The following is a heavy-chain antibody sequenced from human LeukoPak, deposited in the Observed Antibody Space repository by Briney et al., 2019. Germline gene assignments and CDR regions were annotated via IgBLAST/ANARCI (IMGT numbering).Heavy chain of an antibody. CDR2: IRYDGSNK. CDR3: ALSTYCGGDCSYYYYYYMDV. V-gene: IGHV3-30*02. Sequence: GGSLRLSCAASGFTFSSYGMHWVRQAPGKGLEWVAFIRYDGSNKYYADSVKGRFTISRDNSKNTLYLQMNSLRAEDTAVYYCALSTYCGGDCSYYYYYYMDVWGKGTTVTISS. D-gene: IGHD2-21*02. CDR1: GFTFSSYG. J-gene: IGHJ6*03.